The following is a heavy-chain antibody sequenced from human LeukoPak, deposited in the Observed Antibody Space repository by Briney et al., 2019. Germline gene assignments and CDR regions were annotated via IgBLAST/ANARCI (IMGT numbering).Heavy chain of an antibody. Sequence: SETLSLTCTVSGGSISSSSYYWGWIRQPPGKGLEWIGNIYYSGSTYYNPSLKSRVTISVDTSKNQFSLKLSSVTAADTAVYYCARPSRYCTNGVCYDWFDPWGQGTLVTVSS. D-gene: IGHD2-8*01. V-gene: IGHV4-39*01. CDR2: IYYSGST. CDR1: GGSISSSSYY. J-gene: IGHJ5*02. CDR3: ARPSRYCTNGVCYDWFDP.